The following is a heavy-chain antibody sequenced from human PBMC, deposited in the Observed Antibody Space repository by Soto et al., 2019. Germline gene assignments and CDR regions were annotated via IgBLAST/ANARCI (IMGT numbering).Heavy chain of an antibody. J-gene: IGHJ4*02. CDR1: GYTFTSYG. CDR3: ASGGSSWDFDY. CDR2: ISAYNGDT. D-gene: IGHD6-13*01. V-gene: IGHV1-18*01. Sequence: ASVKVSCKASGYTFTSYGISWVRQAPGQGLEWMGWISAYNGDTNYAQKFQGRVTMTRDTSISTAYMELSRLRSDDTAVYYCASGGSSWDFDYWGQGTLVTVS.